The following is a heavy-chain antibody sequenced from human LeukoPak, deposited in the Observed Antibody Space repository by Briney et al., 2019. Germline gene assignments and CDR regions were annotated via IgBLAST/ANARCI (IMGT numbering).Heavy chain of an antibody. J-gene: IGHJ4*02. V-gene: IGHV3-23*01. Sequence: GGPLRLSCAASGFTFSSYAVSWVRQAPGKGREWVSGISGSGGDTYYADSVKGRFTISRDNSKNTLYLQMNSLRAEDTVVYYCAKVWAMVRGELDYWGQGTLVTVSS. CDR1: GFTFSSYA. CDR2: ISGSGGDT. CDR3: AKVWAMVRGELDY. D-gene: IGHD3-10*01.